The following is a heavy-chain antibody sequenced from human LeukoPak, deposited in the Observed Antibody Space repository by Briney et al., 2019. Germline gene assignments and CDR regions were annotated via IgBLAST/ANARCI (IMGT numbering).Heavy chain of an antibody. CDR3: AREGAYCGGDCYFDY. CDR2: INPSGGST. Sequence: GASVKVSCKASGYTFTSYYMHWVRQAPGQGLEWMGIINPSGGSTSYAQKFQGRVTMTRDTSTSTAYMELSSLRSEDTAVYYCAREGAYCGGDCYFDYWGQGTLVTVSS. V-gene: IGHV1-46*01. J-gene: IGHJ4*02. D-gene: IGHD2-21*01. CDR1: GYTFTSYY.